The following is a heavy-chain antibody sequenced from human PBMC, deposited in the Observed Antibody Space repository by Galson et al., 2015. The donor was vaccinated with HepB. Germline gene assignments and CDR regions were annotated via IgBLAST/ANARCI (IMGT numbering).Heavy chain of an antibody. D-gene: IGHD2-15*01. V-gene: IGHV1-18*01. CDR3: ARGALVVGVAATLNNWFDP. CDR1: GYTFSTYS. J-gene: IGHJ5*02. CDR2: ISSYNRKT. Sequence: SVKVSCKVSGYTFSTYSVTWVRQAPGQGLEWMGWISSYNRKTHYAQKFQGRVSMPTDTSTSTVYMELRRLRSDDTAIYYCARGALVVGVAATLNNWFDPWGQGTLVTVSS.